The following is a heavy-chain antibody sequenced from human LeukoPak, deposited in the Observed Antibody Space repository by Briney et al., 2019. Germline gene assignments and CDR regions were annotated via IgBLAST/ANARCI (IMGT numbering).Heavy chain of an antibody. J-gene: IGHJ4*02. V-gene: IGHV4-34*01. CDR1: GGSFSGYY. CDR3: ATVAAAGTDDY. Sequence: SETLSLTCAVYGGSFSGYYWSWIRQPPGKGLEWIGEINHSGSTNYNPSLKSRVTISVDTSKNQFSLKLSSVTAADTAVYYCATVAAAGTDDYWGQGILVTVSS. CDR2: INHSGST. D-gene: IGHD6-13*01.